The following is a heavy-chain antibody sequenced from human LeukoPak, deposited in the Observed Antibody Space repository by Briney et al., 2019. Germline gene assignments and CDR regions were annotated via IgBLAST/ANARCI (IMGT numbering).Heavy chain of an antibody. CDR1: GFTIISSW. V-gene: IGHV3-7*01. J-gene: IGHJ4*02. CDR2: IKEDGSEK. CDR3: ATDVGAD. Sequence: GGSLRLSCAASGFTIISSWITSVRQTPGKGREWVANIKEDGSEKYYVDSVKGRFTISRDNAKNSLYLQMNSLRVEDTALYYCATDVGADWGQGTLLSVSS.